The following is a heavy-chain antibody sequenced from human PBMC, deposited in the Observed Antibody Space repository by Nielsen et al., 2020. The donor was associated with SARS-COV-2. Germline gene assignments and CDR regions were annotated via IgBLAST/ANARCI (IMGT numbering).Heavy chain of an antibody. CDR3: AKDRTIGLDGY. CDR2: IKCDGSEK. CDR1: GFTFSSSW. D-gene: IGHD4/OR15-4a*01. V-gene: IGHV3-52*01. Sequence: GGSLRLSCAASGFTFSSSWMHWVCQAPEKGLEWVADIKCDGSEKYYVDSVKGRLTISRDNAKNSLYLQVNSLRAEDMTVYYCAKDRTIGLDGYWGQGTLVTVSS. J-gene: IGHJ4*02.